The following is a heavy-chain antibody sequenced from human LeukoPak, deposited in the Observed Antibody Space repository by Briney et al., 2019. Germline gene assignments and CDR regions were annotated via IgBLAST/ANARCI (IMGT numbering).Heavy chain of an antibody. D-gene: IGHD5-24*01. CDR2: INHSGST. CDR3: ARGCGYNKVFDY. CDR1: GGSFSGYY. J-gene: IGHJ4*02. V-gene: IGHV4-34*01. Sequence: SETLSLTCAVYGGSFSGYYWSWIRQPPGKGLEWIGEINHSGSTNYNPSLKSRVTISVETSKNQFSLKLSSVTAADTAVYYCARGCGYNKVFDYWGQGTLVTVSS.